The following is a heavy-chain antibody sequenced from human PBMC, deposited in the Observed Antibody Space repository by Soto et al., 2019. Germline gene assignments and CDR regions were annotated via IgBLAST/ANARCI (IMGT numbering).Heavy chain of an antibody. V-gene: IGHV1-2*02. CDR2: INPKSGGT. CDR3: ARWGQEYCCGGSCSRHDNSYGMDV. J-gene: IGHJ6*02. D-gene: IGHD2-15*01. CDR1: GYTFTDHY. Sequence: ASVKVSCKSSGYTFTDHYIHWVRQAPGPGLEWMGWINPKSGGTNYAQKFQGRVTMTRDTSISTAYLDLSGLSSNDTATYFCARWGQEYCCGGSCSRHDNSYGMDVWGQGTKVTVSS.